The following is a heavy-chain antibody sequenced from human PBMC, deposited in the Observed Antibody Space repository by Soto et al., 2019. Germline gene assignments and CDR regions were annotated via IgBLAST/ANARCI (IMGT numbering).Heavy chain of an antibody. V-gene: IGHV1-18*04. CDR3: AIVDKSSWWAFDD. CDR2: TSTTNGNT. Sequence: QVQLLQSGGAVKKPGASVRVSCKTSGYTFKDYSISWVRQAPGQGLEWMGWTSTTNGNTNTAQRFQGRVTMTADTSTRTAFMELTNLRFDDTAVYYCAIVDKSSWWAFDDWGQGTLVTVSS. D-gene: IGHD6-13*01. CDR1: GYTFKDYS. J-gene: IGHJ4*02.